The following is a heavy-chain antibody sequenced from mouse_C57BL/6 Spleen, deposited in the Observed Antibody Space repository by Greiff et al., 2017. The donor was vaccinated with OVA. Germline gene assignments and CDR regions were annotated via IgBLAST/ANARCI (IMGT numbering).Heavy chain of an antibody. D-gene: IGHD2-3*01. CDR2: IYPGDGDT. J-gene: IGHJ2*01. CDR3: ARKGDGYSYFDY. CDR1: GYAFSSSW. V-gene: IGHV1-82*01. Sequence: QVQLQQSGPELVKPGASVKISCKASGYAFSSSWMNWVKQRPGKGLEWIGRIYPGDGDTNYNGKFNGKATLTADKSSSTAYMQLSSLTSEDSAVYFCARKGDGYSYFDYWGQGTTLTVSS.